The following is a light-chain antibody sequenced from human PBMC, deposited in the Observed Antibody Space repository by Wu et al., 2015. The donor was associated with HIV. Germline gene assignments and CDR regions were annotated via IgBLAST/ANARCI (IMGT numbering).Light chain of an antibody. Sequence: EIVLTQSPATLSLSPGERATLSCRASQSVSSYLAWYQQKPGQAPRLLIYGASSRATGIPDRFSGSGSGTDFTLTISRLEPEDFAVYYCQQYGSSPPTFGQGTKVKSN. CDR1: QSVSSY. V-gene: IGKV3-20*01. CDR3: QQYGSSPPT. CDR2: GAS. J-gene: IGKJ1*01.